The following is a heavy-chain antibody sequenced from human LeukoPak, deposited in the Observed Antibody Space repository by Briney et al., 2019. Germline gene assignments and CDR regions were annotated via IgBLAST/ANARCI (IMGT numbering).Heavy chain of an antibody. J-gene: IGHJ4*02. Sequence: SETLSLTCTVSGGSISSSSYYWGWIRQPPGKGLEWIGYIYYRGTTKYNPSLKSRVIISVDTSKNQFSLRLSSVTAADTAVYYCARYDSSDQYYDYWGQGTLVTVSA. CDR3: ARYDSSDQYYDY. CDR1: GGSISSSSYY. D-gene: IGHD3-22*01. CDR2: IYYRGTT. V-gene: IGHV4-61*05.